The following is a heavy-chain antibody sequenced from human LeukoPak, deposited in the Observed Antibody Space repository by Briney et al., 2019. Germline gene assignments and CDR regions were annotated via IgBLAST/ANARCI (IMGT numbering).Heavy chain of an antibody. Sequence: PSETLSLTRTVSGGSISSYYWSWIRQPPGKGLEWIGYSYYSGSTTPHPSLKSRVTISVDTSKNQFSLRLGSVTAADTAVYYCARHGGSGSFDYWGQGTLVTVSS. D-gene: IGHD1-26*01. V-gene: IGHV4-59*08. CDR2: SYYSGST. CDR3: ARHGGSGSFDY. J-gene: IGHJ4*02. CDR1: GGSISSYY.